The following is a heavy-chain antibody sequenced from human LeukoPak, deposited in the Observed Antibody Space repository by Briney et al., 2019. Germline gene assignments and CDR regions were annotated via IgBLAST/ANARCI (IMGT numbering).Heavy chain of an antibody. CDR2: ISSGDSTI. CDR3: ARAGATRWYFDL. J-gene: IGHJ2*01. V-gene: IGHV3-11*04. Sequence: SGGSLRLSCAASGFTFSDYYMSWIRQAPGKGLEWVSHISSGDSTIYDADSVKGRFTISRDNAKRSLYLQMDSLRAEDAAVYYCARAGATRWYFDLWGRGSLVTVSS. D-gene: IGHD2-15*01. CDR1: GFTFSDYY.